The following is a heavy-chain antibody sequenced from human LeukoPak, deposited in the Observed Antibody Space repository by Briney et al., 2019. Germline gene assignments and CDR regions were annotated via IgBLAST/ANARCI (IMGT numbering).Heavy chain of an antibody. CDR2: FDPEDSET. Sequence: ASVKVSCKVSGYTLTELSMHWVRQAPGKGLEWMGGFDPEDSETIYAQKFQGRVTMTEDTSTDTAYMELSSLRSEDTAVYYCATDRTLEAPFGYWGQGTLVTVS. CDR1: GYTLTELS. J-gene: IGHJ1*01. V-gene: IGHV1-24*01. CDR3: ATDRTLEAPFGY. D-gene: IGHD3-16*01.